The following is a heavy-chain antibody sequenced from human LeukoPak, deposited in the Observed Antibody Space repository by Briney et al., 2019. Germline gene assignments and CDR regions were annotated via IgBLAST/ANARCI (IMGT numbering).Heavy chain of an antibody. CDR1: GVTLSSYG. CDR2: IGGSDSNT. D-gene: IGHD1-26*01. J-gene: IGHJ4*02. Sequence: PGGSLRLSCAASGVTLSSYGMSWVRQAPGKGLDWVSAIGGSDSNTYYADSVKGRFTISRDNSKNTLYLQMNSLRAEDTAKYYCAKRREGAFDYWGQGILVTVSS. V-gene: IGHV3-23*01. CDR3: AKRREGAFDY.